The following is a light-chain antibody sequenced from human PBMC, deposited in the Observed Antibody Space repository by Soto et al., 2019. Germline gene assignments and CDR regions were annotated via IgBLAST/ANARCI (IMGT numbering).Light chain of an antibody. Sequence: QSALTQPDSVSGSPGQSITISCTGTSSDVGNYNYVSWYQQHPGKAPKLMIYEVSNRPSGVSNRLSGSKSGNTASLTISGLQAEDEADYYCSSYTSNRSYVFGTGTQLTVL. V-gene: IGLV2-14*01. CDR3: SSYTSNRSYV. J-gene: IGLJ1*01. CDR1: SSDVGNYNY. CDR2: EVS.